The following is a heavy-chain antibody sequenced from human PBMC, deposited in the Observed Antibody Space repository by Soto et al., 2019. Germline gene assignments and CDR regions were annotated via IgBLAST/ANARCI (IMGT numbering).Heavy chain of an antibody. CDR1: GGSISSYY. CDR2: IYFSGST. J-gene: IGHJ6*03. Sequence: SETLSLTCTVSGGSISSYYWSWIRQPPGKGLEWIGYIYFSGSTNYNPSLKIRVTISVDTSKNHFSLMLSSVTAADTAVYYCARTKDDDILTGYYNNYYYYYMDVWGKGTTVTVSS. CDR3: ARTKDDDILTGYYNNYYYYYMDV. D-gene: IGHD3-9*01. V-gene: IGHV4-59*01.